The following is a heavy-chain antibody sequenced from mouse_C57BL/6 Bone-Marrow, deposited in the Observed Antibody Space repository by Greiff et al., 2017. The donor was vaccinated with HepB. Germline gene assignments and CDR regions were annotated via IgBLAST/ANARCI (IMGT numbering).Heavy chain of an antibody. V-gene: IGHV2-2*01. CDR3: ARKSFLLWSMDY. CDR2: IWSGGST. D-gene: IGHD2-10*01. CDR1: GFSLTSYC. Sequence: VQLQQSGPGLVQPSQSLSITCTASGFSLTSYCVPWVRQSPGKGLEWLGVIWSGGSTNYYAAFISRLSTIKDDTKSQVFFMMHSRQADDTAIYYCARKSFLLWSMDYWGQGTSVTVSS. J-gene: IGHJ4*01.